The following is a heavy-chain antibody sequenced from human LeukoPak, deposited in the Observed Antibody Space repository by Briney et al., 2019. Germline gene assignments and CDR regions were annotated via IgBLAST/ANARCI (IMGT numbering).Heavy chain of an antibody. CDR1: GYTFTSYG. CDR3: ARVPNDYTISGVFAF. CDR2: ISAYNGNT. J-gene: IGHJ3*01. D-gene: IGHD4-11*01. V-gene: IGHV1-18*01. Sequence: ASVKVSCKASGYTFTSYGISWVRQAPGQGLEWMGWISAYNGNTNYAQKLQGRVTMTTDTSTSTAYMELRSLRSDDTAVYYCARVPNDYTISGVFAFWGQGTMVTVSS.